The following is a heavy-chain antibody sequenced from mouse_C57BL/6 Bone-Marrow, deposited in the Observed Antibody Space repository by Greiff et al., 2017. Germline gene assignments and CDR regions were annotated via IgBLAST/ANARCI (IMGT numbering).Heavy chain of an antibody. Sequence: EVQLQQSGPELVKPGASVKIPCKASGYTFTDYNMDWVKQSHGKSLEWIGDINPNNGGTIYNQKFKGKATLTVDKSSSTAYMELRSLTSEDTAVYYCAREVIYYGYYYFDYWGQGTTLTVSS. D-gene: IGHD2-3*01. V-gene: IGHV1-18*01. CDR3: AREVIYYGYYYFDY. CDR1: GYTFTDYN. J-gene: IGHJ2*01. CDR2: INPNNGGT.